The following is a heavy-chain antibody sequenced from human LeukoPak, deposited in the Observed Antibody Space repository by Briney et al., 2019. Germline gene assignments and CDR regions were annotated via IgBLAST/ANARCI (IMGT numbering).Heavy chain of an antibody. CDR1: GFTFSSYA. J-gene: IGHJ1*01. CDR3: AKDFRSGNRPYTLPH. CDR2: ISGSGGST. D-gene: IGHD3-10*01. V-gene: IGHV3-23*01. Sequence: SGGSLRLSCAASGFTFSSYAMSWVRQAPGKGLEWVSAISGSGGSTHYADSVKGRFTISRDNSKNTLYLQMNSLRAEDTAVYYCAKDFRSGNRPYTLPHWGQGTLVTVSS.